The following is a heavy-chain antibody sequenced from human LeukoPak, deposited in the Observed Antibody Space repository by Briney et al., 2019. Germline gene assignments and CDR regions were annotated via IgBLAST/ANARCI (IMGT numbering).Heavy chain of an antibody. CDR3: AKVPWGAGVGYFDY. CDR2: ISTTSRTI. V-gene: IGHV3-48*01. D-gene: IGHD3-10*01. Sequence: GGSLRLSCAASGFTLSSYSMNWVRQAPGKGLEWVSYISTTSRTIHYADSVKGRFTISRDNAKNSLYLQMNSLRAEDTAVYYCAKVPWGAGVGYFDYWGQGTLVTVSS. J-gene: IGHJ4*02. CDR1: GFTLSSYS.